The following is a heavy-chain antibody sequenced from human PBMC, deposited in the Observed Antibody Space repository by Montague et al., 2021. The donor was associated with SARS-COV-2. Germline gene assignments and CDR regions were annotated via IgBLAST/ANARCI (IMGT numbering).Heavy chain of an antibody. CDR3: ARPKRYFDSSGSPSAFDF. Sequence: SETLSLTCTVSGGSITNNIDYWAWIRQPPGKSLEWIGSIYYTGNTYYXPSLKSRVTISVVTSKDHFTLKLSSVTAAETAAYYCARPKRYFDSSGSPSAFDFWGQGTKVTVSS. V-gene: IGHV4-39*02. J-gene: IGHJ3*01. CDR1: GGSITNNIDY. D-gene: IGHD3-22*01. CDR2: IYYTGNT.